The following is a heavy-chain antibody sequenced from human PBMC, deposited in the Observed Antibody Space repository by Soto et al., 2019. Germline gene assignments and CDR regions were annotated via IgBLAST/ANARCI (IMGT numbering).Heavy chain of an antibody. D-gene: IGHD2-2*01. CDR3: ARVPDY. V-gene: IGHV4-30-2*01. Sequence: SETLCVRRTVAGGSSGSSGGCWSWIRQPPGKGLEWIGYMYHSGSTYYNPSLKSRVTISIDRSKNQFSLKLSSVTAADTAVYYCARVPDYWGQGILVTVSS. J-gene: IGHJ4*02. CDR2: MYHSGST. CDR1: GGSSGSSGGC.